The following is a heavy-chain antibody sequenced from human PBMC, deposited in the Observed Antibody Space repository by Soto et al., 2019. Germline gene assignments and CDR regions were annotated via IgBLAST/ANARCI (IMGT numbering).Heavy chain of an antibody. CDR3: VSTYSSSPPKGFV. V-gene: IGHV4-39*01. D-gene: IGHD6-6*01. J-gene: IGHJ4*02. CDR1: GGSISSSSYY. CDR2: IYYSGST. Sequence: QLQLQESGPGLVKPSETLSLTCTVSGGSISSSSYYWGWIRQPPGKGLEWIGSIYYSGSTYYNPSLQSRVTISVDTSKNQFSLKLSSVTAADTAVYYCVSTYSSSPPKGFVGGQGTLVTVSS.